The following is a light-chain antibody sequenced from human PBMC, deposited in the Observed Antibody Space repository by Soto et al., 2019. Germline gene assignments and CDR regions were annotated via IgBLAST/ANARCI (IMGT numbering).Light chain of an antibody. V-gene: IGKV1-16*01. J-gene: IGKJ4*01. CDR3: QQTRSSPST. Sequence: DIQMTQSPSSLSASVGDRVTITCRASQGIRNYLAWYHQKPGKVPKVLIYAASTLQSGVPSRFRGSGSGTDFTLTISSLKAEDFATYYCQQTRSSPSTFGGGTKVDIK. CDR2: AAS. CDR1: QGIRNY.